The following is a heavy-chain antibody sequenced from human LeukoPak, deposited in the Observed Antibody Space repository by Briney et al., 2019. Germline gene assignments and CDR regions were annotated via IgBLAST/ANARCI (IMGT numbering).Heavy chain of an antibody. Sequence: PGGSLRLSCAASGFTFSSYGMNWVRQAPGKGLEWVSYISSSGSTIYYADSVKGRFTISRDNAKNSLYLQMNSLRAEDTAVYYCARDRPSDYVWGSYRYRASDFDYWGQGTLVTVSS. D-gene: IGHD3-16*02. V-gene: IGHV3-48*03. CDR3: ARDRPSDYVWGSYRYRASDFDY. CDR1: GFTFSSYG. J-gene: IGHJ4*02. CDR2: ISSSGSTI.